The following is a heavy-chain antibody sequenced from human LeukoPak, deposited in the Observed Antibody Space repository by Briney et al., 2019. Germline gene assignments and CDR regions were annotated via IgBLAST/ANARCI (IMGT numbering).Heavy chain of an antibody. Sequence: SETLSLTCTVSGGSISSYYWSWVRQPPGKGLEWIGYIYYNGNTNYNPSLKSRVTISVDTSKNQFSLKLSSVTAADTAVYFCAREYSSGLSWFDPWGQGTLVTVSS. D-gene: IGHD6-19*01. CDR3: AREYSSGLSWFDP. CDR2: IYYNGNT. J-gene: IGHJ5*02. V-gene: IGHV4-59*01. CDR1: GGSISSYY.